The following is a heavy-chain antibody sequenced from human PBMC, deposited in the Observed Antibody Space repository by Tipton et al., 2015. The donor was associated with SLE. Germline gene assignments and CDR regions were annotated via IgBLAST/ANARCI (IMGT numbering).Heavy chain of an antibody. CDR1: GGSISSSSYY. D-gene: IGHD4-23*01. Sequence: GLVKPSETLSLTCTVSGGSISSSSYYWGWIRQPPGKGLEWIGSIYHSGSTYYNPSLKSRVTISVDTSKNQFSLKLSSVTAADTAVYYCAKDSTVVTHWYCDLWGRGTLVTVSS. CDR3: AKDSTVVTHWYCDL. CDR2: IYHSGST. V-gene: IGHV4-39*02. J-gene: IGHJ2*01.